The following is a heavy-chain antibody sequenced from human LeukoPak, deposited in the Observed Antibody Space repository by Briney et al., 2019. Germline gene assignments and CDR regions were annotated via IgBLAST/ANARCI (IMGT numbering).Heavy chain of an antibody. D-gene: IGHD3-10*01. J-gene: IGHJ4*02. CDR1: GFTFSDYG. CDR3: AKRYYGSGNYGALDY. Sequence: PGGTLRLSCAASGFTFSDYGMSWVRQAPGKGLEWVSGISGSGGSTYYADSVKGRFTISRDNSKNTLFLQMNGLRAEDTAVYYCAKRYYGSGNYGALDYWGQGTLVTVSS. V-gene: IGHV3-23*01. CDR2: ISGSGGST.